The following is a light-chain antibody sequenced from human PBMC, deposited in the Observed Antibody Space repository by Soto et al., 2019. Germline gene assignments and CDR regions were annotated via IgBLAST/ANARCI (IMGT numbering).Light chain of an antibody. CDR2: SVT. CDR1: SDDVGAYDY. Sequence: QSALTQPPSVSGSPGQSVTISCTGTSDDVGAYDYVSWYQQHPGKAPKRMIYSVTKRPSGVPARFSGSKSGNTASLTISGLQAEDEADYYCCAYAYSHVVFGGGTK. J-gene: IGLJ2*01. CDR3: CAYAYSHVV. V-gene: IGLV2-11*01.